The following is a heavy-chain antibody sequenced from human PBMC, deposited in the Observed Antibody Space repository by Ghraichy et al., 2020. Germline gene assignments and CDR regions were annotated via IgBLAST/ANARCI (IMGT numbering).Heavy chain of an antibody. J-gene: IGHJ4*02. CDR2: IYGDGGST. CDR3: VSQSGTY. Sequence: GGSLRLSCAASGFTFSSDRVYWVRQAPGKGLEWVSRIYGDGGSTNYADSMRGRFTISRDYAKNTVYLQMESLRTEDTAVYYCVSQSGTYWGQGTLVTVSS. CDR1: GFTFSSDR. V-gene: IGHV3-74*01. D-gene: IGHD6-25*01.